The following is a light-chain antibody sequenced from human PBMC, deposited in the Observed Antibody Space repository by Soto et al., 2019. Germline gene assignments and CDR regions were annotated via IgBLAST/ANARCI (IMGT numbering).Light chain of an antibody. V-gene: IGKV3-15*01. CDR3: QKNADWPTT. J-gene: IGKJ1*01. Sequence: EIVMTQSPVTLSVFPWERATLSCRASQSVGATVAWYHQRPGQAPRLLISGASTRATGVPARVSASGSGTAFPPTNPRPQSDDFGIYFFQKNADWPTTFGQGTRVEIK. CDR2: GAS. CDR1: QSVGAT.